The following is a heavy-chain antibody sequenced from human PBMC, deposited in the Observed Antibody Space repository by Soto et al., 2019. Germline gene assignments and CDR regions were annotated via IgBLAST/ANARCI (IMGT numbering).Heavy chain of an antibody. CDR3: ATASDSSFILPDY. V-gene: IGHV4-59*08. J-gene: IGHJ4*02. CDR1: GGSISSYY. CDR2: IYYSGST. D-gene: IGHD3-22*01. Sequence: PSETLSLTCTVSGGSISSYYWSWIRQPPGKGLEWIGYIYYSGSTNYNPSLKSRVTISVDTSKNQFSLKLSSVTAADTAVYYCATASDSSFILPDYWGQGTLVTVSS.